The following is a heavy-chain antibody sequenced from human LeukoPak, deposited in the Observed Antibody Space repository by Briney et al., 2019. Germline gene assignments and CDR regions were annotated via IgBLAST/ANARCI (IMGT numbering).Heavy chain of an antibody. J-gene: IGHJ4*02. D-gene: IGHD3-16*02. CDR3: ARDQGYDYVWGSNRYGY. V-gene: IGHV3-23*01. Sequence: GGSLRLSCAASGFTFNSHAMRGVRQAPGKGLEWVSAIIGGGGSTYYADFVKGRFTISRDNSKNTLSLQMNSLRVEDTAVYYCARDQGYDYVWGSNRYGYWGQGTLVTVSS. CDR1: GFTFNSHA. CDR2: IIGGGGST.